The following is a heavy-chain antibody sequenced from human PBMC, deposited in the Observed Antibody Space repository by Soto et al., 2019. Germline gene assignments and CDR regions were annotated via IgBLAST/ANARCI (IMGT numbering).Heavy chain of an antibody. CDR3: ARARAAASKLIAAAGFDY. CDR1: GGTFSSYA. Sequence: QVQLVQSGAEVKKPGSSVKVSCKASGGTFSSYAISWVRQAPGQGLEWMGGIIPIFGTANYAQKFQGRVTITADESTSTDYMELSSLRSEDTAVYYCARARAAASKLIAAAGFDYWGQGTLVTVSS. D-gene: IGHD6-13*01. V-gene: IGHV1-69*01. CDR2: IIPIFGTA. J-gene: IGHJ4*02.